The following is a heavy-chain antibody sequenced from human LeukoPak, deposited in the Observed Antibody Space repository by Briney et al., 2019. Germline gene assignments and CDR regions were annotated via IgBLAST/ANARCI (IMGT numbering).Heavy chain of an antibody. Sequence: GGSLRLSCAASGFTFSSYEMNWVRQAPGKGLEWVSYISSSGSTMYYADSVKGRFTISRDNAKNSLYLQMNSLRAEDTAVYYCAREYCSSTSCLDDFDYWGQGTLVTVSS. CDR1: GFTFSSYE. D-gene: IGHD2-2*01. J-gene: IGHJ4*02. CDR2: ISSSGSTM. CDR3: AREYCSSTSCLDDFDY. V-gene: IGHV3-48*03.